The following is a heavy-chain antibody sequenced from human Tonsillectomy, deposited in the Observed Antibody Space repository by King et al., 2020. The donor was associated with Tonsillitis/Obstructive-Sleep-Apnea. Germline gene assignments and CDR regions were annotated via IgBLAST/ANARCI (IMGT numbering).Heavy chain of an antibody. D-gene: IGHD2-2*01. CDR3: AREGLVVVPATDAFDI. CDR2: INHSGST. CDR1: GGSFSGYY. V-gene: IGHV4-34*01. J-gene: IGHJ3*02. Sequence: VQLQQWGAGLLKPSETLSLTCAVYGGSFSGYYWSWIRQPPGKGLEWIGEINHSGSTNYNPSLKSRVTISVDTSKNQFSLELSSVTAADTAVYYCAREGLVVVPATDAFDIWGQGTMVTVSS.